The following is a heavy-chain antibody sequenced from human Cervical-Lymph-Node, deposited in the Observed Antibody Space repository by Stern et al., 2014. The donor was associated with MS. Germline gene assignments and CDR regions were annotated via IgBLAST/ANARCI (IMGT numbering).Heavy chain of an antibody. CDR2: VRAKFYGGTT. J-gene: IGHJ4*02. Sequence: EVQLVESGGGLVNPGRSLRLSCTASGFAFNDYSIYWFRQAPGKGLEWVGFVRAKFYGGTTEYAASVKGRFTISRDDSKSIAYLQMNSLKTEDTAVYYCTRDRDWNFDCFDRWGQGTLVTVSS. V-gene: IGHV3-49*05. CDR3: TRDRDWNFDCFDR. D-gene: IGHD1-7*01. CDR1: GFAFNDYS.